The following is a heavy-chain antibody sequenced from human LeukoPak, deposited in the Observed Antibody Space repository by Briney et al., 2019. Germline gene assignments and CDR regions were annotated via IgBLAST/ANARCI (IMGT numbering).Heavy chain of an antibody. CDR1: GFTFSSYS. D-gene: IGHD3-3*01. V-gene: IGHV3-21*01. Sequence: GGSLRLSCAASGFTFSSYSMNWFRQAPGKGLEWVSSISSSSSYIYYADSVKGRFTISRDNAKNSLYLQMNSLRAEDTAVYYCARGYDFWSGYYTNNWFDPWGQGTLVTVSS. CDR2: ISSSSSYI. J-gene: IGHJ5*02. CDR3: ARGYDFWSGYYTNNWFDP.